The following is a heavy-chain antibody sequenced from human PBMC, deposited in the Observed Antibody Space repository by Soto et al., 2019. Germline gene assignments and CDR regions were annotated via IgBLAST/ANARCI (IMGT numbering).Heavy chain of an antibody. V-gene: IGHV4-30-4*01. Sequence: SETLSLTCKVSGGSVSSGDYYWSWIRKPPGKGLEWIGYIYYSGSTYYNPSLKSRVTISVDTSKNQFSLKLSSVTAADTAVYYCARGYIVVVPAGFNWFDPWGQGTLVTVSS. CDR3: ARGYIVVVPAGFNWFDP. J-gene: IGHJ5*02. D-gene: IGHD2-2*01. CDR1: GGSVSSGDYY. CDR2: IYYSGST.